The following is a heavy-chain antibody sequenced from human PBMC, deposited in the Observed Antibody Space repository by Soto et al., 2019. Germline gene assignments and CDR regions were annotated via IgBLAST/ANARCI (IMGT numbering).Heavy chain of an antibody. CDR1: GYIFTSYW. V-gene: IGHV5-10-1*01. CDR3: ARYDFWSGYVTAAFDI. J-gene: IGHJ3*02. CDR2: TDPSDSYT. D-gene: IGHD3-3*01. Sequence: HVESLKISCKGSGYIFTSYWISWVRQMPGKGLEWIGITDPSDSYTNYSPSFQRHVTISADKSISTAYLQCRGMKVSDSVMYSCARYDFWSGYVTAAFDIWGQGTMVTVSS.